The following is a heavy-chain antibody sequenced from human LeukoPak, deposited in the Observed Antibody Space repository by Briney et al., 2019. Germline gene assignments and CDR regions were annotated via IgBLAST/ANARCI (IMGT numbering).Heavy chain of an antibody. CDR2: INPSGGST. Sequence: ASVKVSCKASGYTFTSYYMHWVRQAPGQGLEWMGIINPSGGSTSYAQKFQGRVTMTRDMSTSTVYMELSSLRSDDTAVYYCARHYDRRPFDYWGQGTLVTVSS. D-gene: IGHD3-22*01. V-gene: IGHV1-46*01. J-gene: IGHJ4*02. CDR3: ARHYDRRPFDY. CDR1: GYTFTSYY.